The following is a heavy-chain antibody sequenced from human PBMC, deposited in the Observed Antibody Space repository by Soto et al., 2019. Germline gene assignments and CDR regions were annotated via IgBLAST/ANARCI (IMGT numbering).Heavy chain of an antibody. Sequence: QVQLVQSGAEVKKPGASVKVSCKASGYTFTSYDINWVRQATGQGLEWMGWMNPNSGNTGYAQKFQGRVSITRNTSISTAYMELSSLRSEDTAVYYCARGPYDYIWGSYRYNWFDPWGQGTLVTVSS. CDR2: MNPNSGNT. J-gene: IGHJ5*02. CDR3: ARGPYDYIWGSYRYNWFDP. V-gene: IGHV1-8*01. D-gene: IGHD3-16*02. CDR1: GYTFTSYD.